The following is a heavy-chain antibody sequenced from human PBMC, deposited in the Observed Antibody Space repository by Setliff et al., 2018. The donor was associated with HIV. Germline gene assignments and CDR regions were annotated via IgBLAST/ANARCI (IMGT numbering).Heavy chain of an antibody. J-gene: IGHJ5*02. V-gene: IGHV1-46*01. D-gene: IGHD6-19*01. CDR3: VRGYRSAWNSWFDA. CDR1: GYTFTTYY. CDR2: LNPSEGTT. Sequence: ASVKVSCKASGYTFTTYYIHWVRQAPGQELEWMGILNPSEGTTSFAQKFQGRVTMTRDTSTSTVYMDLSSLRADDTAVYYCVRGYRSAWNSWFDAWGQGTRVTVSS.